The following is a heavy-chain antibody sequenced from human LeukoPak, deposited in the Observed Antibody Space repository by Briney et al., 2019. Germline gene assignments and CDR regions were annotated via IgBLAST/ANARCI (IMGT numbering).Heavy chain of an antibody. CDR1: GGSISSYY. CDR2: ISYSGST. D-gene: IGHD3-22*01. J-gene: IGHJ5*02. V-gene: IGHV4-59*01. CDR3: AREPGFDSSGYLNWFDP. Sequence: SETLCLTCTVSGGSISSYYWSWLRQPPGKGLEWIACISYSGSTKYNPSLKSRVTISVDTSKNQLSLKLSSVTAADTAVYYCAREPGFDSSGYLNWFDPWGQGTLVTVSS.